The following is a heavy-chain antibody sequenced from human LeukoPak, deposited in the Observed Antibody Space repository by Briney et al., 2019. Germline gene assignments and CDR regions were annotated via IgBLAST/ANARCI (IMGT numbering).Heavy chain of an antibody. V-gene: IGHV1-18*01. CDR2: ISAYNGNA. CDR1: GYTFTSYG. J-gene: IGHJ6*02. Sequence: ASVKVSCKASGYTFTSYGISWVRQAPGQGLEWMGWISAYNGNANYAQKLQGRVTMTTDTSTSTAYMELRSLRSDDTAVYYCARDPTAGHYYGMDVWGQGTTVTVSS. D-gene: IGHD6-13*01. CDR3: ARDPTAGHYYGMDV.